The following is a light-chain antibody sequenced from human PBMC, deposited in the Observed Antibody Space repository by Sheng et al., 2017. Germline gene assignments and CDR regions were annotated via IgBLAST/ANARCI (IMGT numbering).Light chain of an antibody. CDR3: AAWDDSLRGVV. J-gene: IGLJ3*02. Sequence: QSVLTQPPSVSAAPGQKVTISCSGSSSKIGNKYVSCYQHLPGTAPQLLIVIYENERRPSGTPDRFSGSKSGTSATLAISGLRSEDEADYYCAAWDDSLRGVVFGGGTKLTVL. CDR2: ENE. CDR1: SSKIGNKY. V-gene: IGLV1-51*02.